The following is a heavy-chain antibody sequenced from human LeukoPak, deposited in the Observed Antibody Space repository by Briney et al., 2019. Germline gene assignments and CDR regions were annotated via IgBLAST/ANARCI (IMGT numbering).Heavy chain of an antibody. CDR2: MNPNSGNT. V-gene: IGHV1-8*01. D-gene: IGHD3-9*01. J-gene: IGHJ5*02. CDR1: GYTFTSYD. CDR3: ARARLYDRGFDP. Sequence: RASVTVSCKASGYTFTSYDVNWVRQAAGQGLEWMGWMNPNSGNTGYAQTFQGRVTMTRNTSISTAYMELSSLRSGDTAVYYCARARLYDRGFDPWGQGTLVTVSS.